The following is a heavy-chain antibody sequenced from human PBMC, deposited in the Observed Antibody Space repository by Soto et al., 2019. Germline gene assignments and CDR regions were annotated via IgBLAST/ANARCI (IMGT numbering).Heavy chain of an antibody. J-gene: IGHJ6*02. CDR1: GADINTYS. Sequence: SETLSLTCSVSGADINTYSWTWIRQPAGKGLEWIGRIYTSASINYNPSLKGRVTLSVDTSTNQVSLRLASVTAADTAIYYCARDREAGYNFYYGMDVWGQGTTVTVPS. CDR2: IYTSASI. CDR3: ARDREAGYNFYYGMDV. D-gene: IGHD6-19*01. V-gene: IGHV4-4*07.